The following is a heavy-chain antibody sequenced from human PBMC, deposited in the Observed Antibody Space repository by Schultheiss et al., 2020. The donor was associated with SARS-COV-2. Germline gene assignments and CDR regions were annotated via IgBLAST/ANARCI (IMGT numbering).Heavy chain of an antibody. Sequence: SQTLSLTCAVYGGSFSGYYWSWIRQPPGKGLEWIGEISHGGSTNYNPSLKSRVTISVDTSKNQFSLKLSSVTAADTAVYYCARDGYATYYYGMDVWGQGTTVTVSS. J-gene: IGHJ6*02. V-gene: IGHV4-34*01. CDR3: ARDGYATYYYGMDV. CDR2: ISHGGST. CDR1: GGSFSGYY. D-gene: IGHD5-12*01.